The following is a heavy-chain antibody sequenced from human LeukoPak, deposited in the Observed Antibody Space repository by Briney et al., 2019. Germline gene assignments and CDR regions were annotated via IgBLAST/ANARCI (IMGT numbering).Heavy chain of an antibody. CDR1: GGSISSYY. CDR3: ARGYSNFDWFDP. CDR2: IYYSGST. J-gene: IGHJ5*02. D-gene: IGHD4-11*01. Sequence: SQTLSLTCTVSGGSISSYYWSWIRQPPGKGLEWIGYIYYSGSTNYNPSLKSRVTISVDTSKNQFSLKLSSVTAADTAVYYCARGYSNFDWFDPWGQGTLVTVSS. V-gene: IGHV4-59*01.